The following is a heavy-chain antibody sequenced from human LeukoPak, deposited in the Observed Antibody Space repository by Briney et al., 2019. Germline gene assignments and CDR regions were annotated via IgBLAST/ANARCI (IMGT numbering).Heavy chain of an antibody. J-gene: IGHJ4*02. CDR3: ARSRSRDGYNFAIYY. Sequence: PSETLSLTCTVSGGSISSYYWSWIRQPPGKGLEWIGYIYYSGSTNYNPSLKSRVTISVDTSKNQFSLKLSSVTAADTAVYYCARSRSRDGYNFAIYYWGQGTLVTVSS. V-gene: IGHV4-59*01. CDR2: IYYSGST. CDR1: GGSISSYY. D-gene: IGHD5-24*01.